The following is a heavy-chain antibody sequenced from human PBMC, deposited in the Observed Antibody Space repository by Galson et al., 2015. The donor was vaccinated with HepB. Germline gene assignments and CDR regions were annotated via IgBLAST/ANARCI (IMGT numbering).Heavy chain of an antibody. CDR3: GTIAVAGQGDY. D-gene: IGHD6-19*01. J-gene: IGHJ4*02. CDR1: GFTFSSYA. Sequence: SLRLSCEASGFTFSSYAMSWVRQAPGKGLEWVSAISGSGGSTYYAHSVKGRFTISRDNSKNTLYLQMNSLRAEDTAVYYCGTIAVAGQGDYWGQGTLVTVSS. V-gene: IGHV3-23*01. CDR2: ISGSGGST.